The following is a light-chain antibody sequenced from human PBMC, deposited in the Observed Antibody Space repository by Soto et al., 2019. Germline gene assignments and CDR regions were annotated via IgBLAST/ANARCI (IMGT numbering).Light chain of an antibody. CDR3: QQYNDWPPIT. CDR1: QSVSSD. J-gene: IGKJ3*01. CDR2: GAS. V-gene: IGKV3-15*01. Sequence: EVVMTQSPATLSLSPGERATLSCRASQSVSSDLAWNQQKPGQAPRLLIYGASTRATDIPARFSGGGSGTEFTLTISNLQSEDFGIYYCQQYNDWPPITFGPGTKVYIK.